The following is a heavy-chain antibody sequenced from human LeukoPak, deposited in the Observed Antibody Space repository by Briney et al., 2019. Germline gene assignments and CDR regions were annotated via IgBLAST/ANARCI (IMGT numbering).Heavy chain of an antibody. V-gene: IGHV1-46*01. D-gene: IGHD3-22*01. CDR2: INPTGGST. CDR3: ARAGYDSSGYYSY. CDR1: GYIFTSYY. Sequence: ASVKVSCKASGYIFTSYYMHWLRQAPGQGLEWVGLINPTGGSTTYAQNFQGRVTMTRDTSTITVYMEVSSLRSEDTAVYYCARAGYDSSGYYSYWGQGTLVTVSS. J-gene: IGHJ4*02.